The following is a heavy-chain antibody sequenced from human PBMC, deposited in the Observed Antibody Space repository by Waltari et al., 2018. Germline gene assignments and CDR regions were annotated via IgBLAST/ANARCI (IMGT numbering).Heavy chain of an antibody. CDR3: ATGGRIAAAGTFDY. D-gene: IGHD6-13*01. CDR2: FDTEDGET. V-gene: IGHV1-24*01. Sequence: QVQLVQSGAEVKKPGASVKVSCKVSGYTLTELSMHWVRQAPGKGLGWMGGFDTEDGETIYAQKCQGRVTMTEDTSTDTAYMELSSLRSEDTAVYYCATGGRIAAAGTFDYWGQGTLVTVSS. J-gene: IGHJ4*02. CDR1: GYTLTELS.